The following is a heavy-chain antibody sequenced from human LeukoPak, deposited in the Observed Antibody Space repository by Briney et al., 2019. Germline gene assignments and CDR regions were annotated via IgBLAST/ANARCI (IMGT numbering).Heavy chain of an antibody. CDR3: ARGSGSYAAFDI. D-gene: IGHD1-26*01. J-gene: IGHJ3*02. CDR2: INPNSGGT. CDR1: GYTFTGYY. V-gene: IGHV1-2*06. Sequence: VASVKVSCTASGYTFTGYYMHWVRQAPGQGLEWMGRINPNSGGTNYAQKFQGRVTMTRDTSISTAYMELSRLRSDDTAVYYCARGSGSYAAFDIWGQGTMVTVSS.